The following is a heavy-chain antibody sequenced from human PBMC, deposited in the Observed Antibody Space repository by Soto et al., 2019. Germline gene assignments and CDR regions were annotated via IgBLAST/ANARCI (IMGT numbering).Heavy chain of an antibody. J-gene: IGHJ5*02. CDR1: GGSISNTRYY. CDR2: IYYSGST. Sequence: GTLSLTCTVSGGSISNTRYYWGWIRQPPGKGLEWIGSIYYSGSTYYNPSLKSRVTISVETPKNQISLKLSSVTAADTAVYYCARHVPLGYCTTTSCYALAWFDPWGQGTLVTVSS. D-gene: IGHD2-2*01. CDR3: ARHVPLGYCTTTSCYALAWFDP. V-gene: IGHV4-39*01.